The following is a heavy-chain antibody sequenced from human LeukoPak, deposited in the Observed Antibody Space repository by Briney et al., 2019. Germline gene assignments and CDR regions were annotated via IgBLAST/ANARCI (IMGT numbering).Heavy chain of an antibody. V-gene: IGHV3-7*05. J-gene: IGHJ4*02. CDR2: IHQDGSET. Sequence: GGSLRLSCAASGFTFTKYWMAWVRQAPAKGLEWVASIHQDGSETHSIDSGRFTISRDNAKNSLYLQMNSLRDEDTAVYYCARVRGDYGGISDYWGQGTLVTVSS. D-gene: IGHD4-23*01. CDR3: ARVRGDYGGISDY. CDR1: GFTFTKYW.